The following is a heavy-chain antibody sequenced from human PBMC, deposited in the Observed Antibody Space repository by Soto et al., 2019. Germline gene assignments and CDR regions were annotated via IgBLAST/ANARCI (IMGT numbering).Heavy chain of an antibody. V-gene: IGHV3-74*01. CDR1: GFNFSSYW. CDR3: ARDLRGYCSSTSCYAFHYFDY. J-gene: IGHJ4*02. D-gene: IGHD2-2*01. CDR2: IYSDGSST. Sequence: GSLRLSCAASGFNFSSYWMHWVRQAPGKGLVWVSRIYSDGSSTSYADSVKGRFTISRDNAKNTLYLQMNSLRAEDTAVYYCARDLRGYCSSTSCYAFHYFDYWGQGTLVTVSS.